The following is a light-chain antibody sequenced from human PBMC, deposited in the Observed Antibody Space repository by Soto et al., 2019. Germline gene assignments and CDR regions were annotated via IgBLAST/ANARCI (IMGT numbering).Light chain of an antibody. CDR1: QSVGNW. J-gene: IGKJ1*01. CDR2: DVS. CDR3: QQYDSYSWT. Sequence: DIRMTQSPSTVSASVGERVTITCRASQSVGNWLAWYQHKPGKAPKLLIYDVSSLESGLPSRFSGSGSGTEFILTISSLQPDDFATYYCQQYDSYSWTFGQGTKVDIK. V-gene: IGKV1-5*01.